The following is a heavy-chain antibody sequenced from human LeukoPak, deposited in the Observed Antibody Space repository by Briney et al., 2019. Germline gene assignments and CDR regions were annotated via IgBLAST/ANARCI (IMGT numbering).Heavy chain of an antibody. CDR2: ISSSSSYI. CDR3: ARDKSYQPLTGFDY. Sequence: SISSSSSYIYYADSVKGRFTISRDNAKNSLYLQMNSLRAEDTAVYYCARDKSYQPLTGFDYWGQGTLVTVSS. V-gene: IGHV3-21*01. J-gene: IGHJ4*02. D-gene: IGHD2-2*01.